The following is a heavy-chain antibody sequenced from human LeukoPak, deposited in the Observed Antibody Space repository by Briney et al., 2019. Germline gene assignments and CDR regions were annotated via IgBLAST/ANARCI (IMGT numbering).Heavy chain of an antibody. J-gene: IGHJ4*02. CDR2: ISYDGSNK. Sequence: GRSLRLSCAASGFTFSSYAMHWVRQAPGKGLEWVAVISYDGSNKYYADSVKGRFTTSRDNSKNTLYLQMNSLRAEDTAVYYCARAVGATIDLFDYWGQGTLVTVSS. CDR3: ARAVGATIDLFDY. V-gene: IGHV3-30-3*01. CDR1: GFTFSSYA. D-gene: IGHD1-26*01.